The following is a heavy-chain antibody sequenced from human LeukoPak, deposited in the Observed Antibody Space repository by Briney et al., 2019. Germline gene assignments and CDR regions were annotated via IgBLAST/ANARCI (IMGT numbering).Heavy chain of an antibody. D-gene: IGHD5-18*01. V-gene: IGHV4-34*01. CDR1: GGSFSGYY. CDR2: INHSGST. CDR3: ARGYSYGSHFDS. J-gene: IGHJ4*02. Sequence: SETLSLTCAVYGGSFSGYYWSWIRQPPGKGLEWIGEINHSGSTNYNPSLKSRVTISVDTSKNQFSLKLSSVTAADTAVYYCARGYSYGSHFDSWGQGTLVTVSS.